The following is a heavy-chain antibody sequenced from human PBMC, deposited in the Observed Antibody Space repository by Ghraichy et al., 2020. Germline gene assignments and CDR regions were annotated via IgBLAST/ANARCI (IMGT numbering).Heavy chain of an antibody. CDR3: ARGGRYFWSGSDY. D-gene: IGHD3-3*01. Sequence: GGSLRLSCEASGFTFSSYAMHWVRQAPGKGLEYVSAISSNGGSTYHANSVKGRFTISRDNSKNTLYLQMGSLRAEDMAVYYCARGGRYFWSGSDYWGQGTLVTVSS. CDR1: GFTFSSYA. CDR2: ISSNGGST. J-gene: IGHJ4*02. V-gene: IGHV3-64*01.